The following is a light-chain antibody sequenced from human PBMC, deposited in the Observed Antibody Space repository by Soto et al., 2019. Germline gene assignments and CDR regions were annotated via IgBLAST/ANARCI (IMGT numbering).Light chain of an antibody. J-gene: IGLJ1*01. CDR3: QSYYSSLSGSKV. Sequence: QSVLTQPRSVSGAPGQRVTISCTGSSSNIGAGYDVHWYQQLPGTAPKLLIYGNSNRPSGVPDRFSGSKSGTSASLAITGLEAEDEADYYCQSYYSSLSGSKVFGTGTKLTVL. V-gene: IGLV1-40*01. CDR1: SSNIGAGYD. CDR2: GNS.